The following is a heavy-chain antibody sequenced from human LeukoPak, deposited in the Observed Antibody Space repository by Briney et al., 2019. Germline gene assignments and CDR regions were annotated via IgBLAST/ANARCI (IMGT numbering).Heavy chain of an antibody. D-gene: IGHD6-13*01. Sequence: GASVKVSCKASGYTFTSYAMHWVRQAPGQRLEWMGWINAGNGNTKYSQKFQGRVTITRDTSASTAYMELSSLRSEDTAVYYCAIYAAAGKNWFDPWGQGTLVTVSS. V-gene: IGHV1-3*01. CDR1: GYTFTSYA. J-gene: IGHJ5*02. CDR2: INAGNGNT. CDR3: AIYAAAGKNWFDP.